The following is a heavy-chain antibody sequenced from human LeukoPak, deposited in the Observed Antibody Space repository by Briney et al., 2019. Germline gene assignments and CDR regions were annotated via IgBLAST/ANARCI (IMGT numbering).Heavy chain of an antibody. D-gene: IGHD3-10*01. V-gene: IGHV4-4*07. J-gene: IGHJ5*02. Sequence: SETLSLTCTVSGVSISSYYWSWIRQPAGKGLDWIGRIYISGTTNYNPSLKSRLTMSVDTSKNQFSLKLSSVTAADTAVYYCARGRITTGRYNWFDPWGQGTLVTVSS. CDR2: IYISGTT. CDR1: GVSISSYY. CDR3: ARGRITTGRYNWFDP.